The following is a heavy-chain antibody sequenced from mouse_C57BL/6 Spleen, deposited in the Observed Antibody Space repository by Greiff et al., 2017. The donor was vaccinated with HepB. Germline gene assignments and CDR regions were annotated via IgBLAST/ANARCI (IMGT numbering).Heavy chain of an antibody. CDR2: FYPGSGSI. CDR3: ERHGPTNYDGNHAWFAY. Sequence: QVQLQQSGAELVKPGASVKLSCKASGYTFTEYTIHWVKQRSGQGLEWIGWFYPGSGSIKYNEKFQDKATLTADKSSSTVYMEHSRMTSEDSAVYFGERHGPTNYDGNHAWFAYWGQGTLVTVSA. J-gene: IGHJ3*01. V-gene: IGHV1-62-2*01. CDR1: GYTFTEYT. D-gene: IGHD2-1*01.